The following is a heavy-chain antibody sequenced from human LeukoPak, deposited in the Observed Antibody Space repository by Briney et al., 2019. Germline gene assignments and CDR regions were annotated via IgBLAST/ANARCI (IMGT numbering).Heavy chain of an antibody. CDR2: FDPEDGET. J-gene: IGHJ6*03. V-gene: IGHV1-24*01. CDR1: GYTLTELS. D-gene: IGHD5-12*01. Sequence: ASVKVSCKVSGYTLTELSMHWVRQAPGKGLEWMGGFDPEDGETIYAQKFQGRVTMTEDTSTDTAYTELSSLRSEDTAVYYCATASVGIYGSPGYYYMDVWGKGTTVTISS. CDR3: ATASVGIYGSPGYYYMDV.